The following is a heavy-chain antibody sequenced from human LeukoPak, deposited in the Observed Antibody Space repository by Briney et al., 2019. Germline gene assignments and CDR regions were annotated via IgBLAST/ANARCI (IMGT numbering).Heavy chain of an antibody. V-gene: IGHV3-48*01. CDR3: ARGDFWSGLGPIDY. Sequence: PGGSLRLSCAASGFTFSSYSMNWVRQAPGKGLEWVSYISSSSSTIYYADSVKGRFTISRDNAKNSLYLQMNSLRAEDTAVYYCARGDFWSGLGPIDYWGQGTLVTVSS. D-gene: IGHD3-3*01. CDR1: GFTFSSYS. J-gene: IGHJ4*02. CDR2: ISSSSSTI.